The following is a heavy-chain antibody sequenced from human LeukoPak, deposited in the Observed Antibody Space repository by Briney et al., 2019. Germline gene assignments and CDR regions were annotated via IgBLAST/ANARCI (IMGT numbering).Heavy chain of an antibody. Sequence: PSETVPLTCTVSGGSISSYYWSWIRQPPGKGLEWIGYIYYSGSTNYNPSLKSRVTISVDTSKNQFSLKVSSVTAADTAVYYCARGSIAAAEGSHWFDPWGQGTLVTVSS. CDR3: ARGSIAAAEGSHWFDP. CDR1: GGSISSYY. D-gene: IGHD6-13*01. J-gene: IGHJ5*02. V-gene: IGHV4-59*01. CDR2: IYYSGST.